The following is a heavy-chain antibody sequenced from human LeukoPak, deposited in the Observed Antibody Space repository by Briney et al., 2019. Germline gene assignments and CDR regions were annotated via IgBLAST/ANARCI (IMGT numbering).Heavy chain of an antibody. CDR3: ARDGGYNSGWPYFDY. V-gene: IGHV4-59*01. Sequence: PSQTLSLTCIVSDGSISSYFWSWIRQPPGKGLEWIGHIYYSGSTNYNPSLKSRVTISVDTSKNQFSLQLRSVTAADTAVYYCARDGGYNSGWPYFDYWGQGTLVPVSS. CDR2: IYYSGST. J-gene: IGHJ4*02. CDR1: DGSISSYF. D-gene: IGHD6-19*01.